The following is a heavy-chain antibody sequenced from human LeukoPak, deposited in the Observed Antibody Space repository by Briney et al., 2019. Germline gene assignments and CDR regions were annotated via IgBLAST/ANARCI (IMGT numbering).Heavy chain of an antibody. D-gene: IGHD2-15*01. CDR1: GYTFTSYG. V-gene: IGHV1-18*01. J-gene: IGHJ3*02. CDR3: ARSLRVLGYCSGGSCYPGNLDAFDI. Sequence: ASVKVSCKASGYTFTSYGISWVRQAPGQGLEWMGWISAYNGNTNYAQKLQGRVTMTTDTSTSTAYMELRSLRSDDTAVYYCARSLRVLGYCSGGSCYPGNLDAFDIWGQGTMVTVSS. CDR2: ISAYNGNT.